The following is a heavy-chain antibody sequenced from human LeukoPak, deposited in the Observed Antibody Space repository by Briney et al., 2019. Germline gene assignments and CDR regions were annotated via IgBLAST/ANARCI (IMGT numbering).Heavy chain of an antibody. V-gene: IGHV3-23*01. CDR1: GFIFRNHA. D-gene: IGHD3-10*01. CDR2: VSASGGST. Sequence: PGGSLRLSCAASGFIFRNHAMNWVRQAPGQGVELVSGVSASGGSTFNTDSVKSRFSISRDNSKNTLYLEMNSLRPEDTALYYCAKSLENQGVIDYWGQGTLVTVSS. J-gene: IGHJ4*02. CDR3: AKSLENQGVIDY.